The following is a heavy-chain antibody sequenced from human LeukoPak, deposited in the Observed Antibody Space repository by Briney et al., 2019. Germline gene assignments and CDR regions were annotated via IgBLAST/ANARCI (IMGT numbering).Heavy chain of an antibody. J-gene: IGHJ6*02. CDR2: IYYSGST. D-gene: IGHD3-10*01. CDR3: ARETRRTNYYGSGSYYRPEQYYYGMDV. Sequence: KSSETLSLTCTVSGGSISSGGYYWSWIRQHPGKGLEWIGYIYYSGSTYYNPSLKSRITISVDTSKNQFSLKLSSVTAADTAVYYCARETRRTNYYGSGSYYRPEQYYYGMDVWGQGTTVTVSS. V-gene: IGHV4-31*03. CDR1: GGSISSGGYY.